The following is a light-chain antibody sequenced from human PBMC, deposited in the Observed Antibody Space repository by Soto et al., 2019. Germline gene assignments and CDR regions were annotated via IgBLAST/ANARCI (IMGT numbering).Light chain of an antibody. Sequence: AIQMTQSPSSLSASVGDRVTITCRATQGIRNELGWYQQKPGKAPKLLIYAASSLQSGVPSRFSGSGSGTEFTLTISSLQSEDFAVYYCQQYNNWPVTFGQGTKVEIK. CDR2: AAS. J-gene: IGKJ1*01. V-gene: IGKV1-6*01. CDR1: QGIRNE. CDR3: QQYNNWPVT.